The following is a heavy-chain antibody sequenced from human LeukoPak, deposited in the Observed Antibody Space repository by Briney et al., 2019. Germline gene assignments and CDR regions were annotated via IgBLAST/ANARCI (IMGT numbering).Heavy chain of an antibody. CDR3: ARELYYYDTQGAFDI. D-gene: IGHD3-22*01. Sequence: PSETLSLTCTVSGGSMSPYHWGWIRQPPGKGLEWTGYIYYSGSTNYNPSLKSRVTISVDTSKNQFSLKLSSVTAGDTAVYYCARELYYYDTQGAFDIWGQGTMVTVSS. V-gene: IGHV4-59*01. J-gene: IGHJ3*02. CDR1: GGSMSPYH. CDR2: IYYSGST.